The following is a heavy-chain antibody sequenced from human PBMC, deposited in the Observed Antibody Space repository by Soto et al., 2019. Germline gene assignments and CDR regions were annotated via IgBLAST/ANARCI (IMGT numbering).Heavy chain of an antibody. CDR2: IIPIFGTA. CDR1: RGTFSSYA. CDR3: ARSNPSLYSGYDRLGYYFDY. Sequence: SVKESFKACRGTFSSYAISWVRQAPGQGLEWMGGIIPIFGTANYAQKFQGRVTITADESTSTAYMELSSLRSEDTAVYYCARSNPSLYSGYDRLGYYFDYWGQGTLVTVSS. J-gene: IGHJ4*02. D-gene: IGHD5-12*01. V-gene: IGHV1-69*13.